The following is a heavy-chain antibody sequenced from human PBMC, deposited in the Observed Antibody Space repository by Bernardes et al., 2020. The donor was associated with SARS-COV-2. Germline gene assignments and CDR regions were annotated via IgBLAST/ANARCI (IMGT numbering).Heavy chain of an antibody. V-gene: IGHV4-59*08. CDR2: IYYRGET. D-gene: IGHD3-10*02. CDR1: GGSLTYYY. CDR3: ARKVADARGGGLDV. J-gene: IGHJ6*02. Sequence: SETLSLTCTVSGGSLTYYYWTWIRQSPGKGLEWIGYIYYRGETNYNPSLKNRITISIDTPTNQVSLNLKSVTAADTALYYCARKVADARGGGLDVWGQGTTVTVSS.